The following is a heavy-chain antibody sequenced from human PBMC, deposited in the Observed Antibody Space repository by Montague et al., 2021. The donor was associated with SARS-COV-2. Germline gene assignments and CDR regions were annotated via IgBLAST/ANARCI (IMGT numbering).Heavy chain of an antibody. CDR3: ARDQGGYSYNDY. J-gene: IGHJ4*02. D-gene: IGHD5-18*01. CDR1: GFTFTSYA. Sequence: SLRLSCAASGFTFTSYAMHWARQAPGKGLEWVAVISFDGTNKYYTDSVKGRFTISRDNSKDTLYLQMHSVRPEDTAVYYCARDQGGYSYNDYWGQGTLVTASS. V-gene: IGHV3-30-3*01. CDR2: ISFDGTNK.